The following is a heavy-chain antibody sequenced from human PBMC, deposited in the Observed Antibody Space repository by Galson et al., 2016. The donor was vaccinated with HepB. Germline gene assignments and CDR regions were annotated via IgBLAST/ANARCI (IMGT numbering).Heavy chain of an antibody. Sequence: SLRLSCAASGFTFSKYGMHWVRQGPGQGLEWVAVIWYDGRIMYYADSGKGRLTISRDNFKNTLFLQMNSLRVEDTAVYFCVREGSYSYGFDSWGQGTRVTVSS. CDR2: IWYDGRIM. V-gene: IGHV3-33*01. CDR1: GFTFSKYG. D-gene: IGHD5-18*01. J-gene: IGHJ5*01. CDR3: VREGSYSYGFDS.